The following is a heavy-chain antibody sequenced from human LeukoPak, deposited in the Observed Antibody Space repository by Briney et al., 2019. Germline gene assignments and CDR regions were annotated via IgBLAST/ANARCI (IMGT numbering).Heavy chain of an antibody. CDR1: GGTFSSYA. D-gene: IGHD2-2*03. Sequence: SVKVFCKASGGTFSSYAISWVRQAPGQGLEWMGWIIPILGIANYAQKFQGRVTITADKSTSTAYMELSSLRSEDTAVYYCARGSYPGYCSSTSCYAKYGMDVWGQGTTVTVSS. CDR2: IIPILGIA. CDR3: ARGSYPGYCSSTSCYAKYGMDV. J-gene: IGHJ6*02. V-gene: IGHV1-69*10.